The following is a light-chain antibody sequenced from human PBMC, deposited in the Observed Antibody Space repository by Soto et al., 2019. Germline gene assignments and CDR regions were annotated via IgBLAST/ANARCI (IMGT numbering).Light chain of an antibody. CDR3: TSYTTSSTVA. V-gene: IGLV2-14*01. J-gene: IGLJ2*01. CDR1: SSDVGVFNY. CDR2: EVS. Sequence: QSALTQPASVSGSPGQSITISCTGTSSDVGVFNYVSWYQQHPGRVPKLLIYEVSNRPSGVSNRFSGSKSGNTASLTISGLQAVDEADYYCTSYTTSSTVAFGGGTKLTVL.